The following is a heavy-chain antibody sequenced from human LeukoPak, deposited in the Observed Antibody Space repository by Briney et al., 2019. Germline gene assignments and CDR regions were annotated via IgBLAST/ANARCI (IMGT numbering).Heavy chain of an antibody. CDR3: ARVRFYDTTGYSTSYYLDY. CDR1: GGPIIASY. CDR2: THYSGTG. Sequence: PSETLSLTCAVSGGPIIASYWSWIRQPPGKGLEWIGYTHYSGTGNYNPSLKSRVTISIDTSKNRFSLRLTSVTAADTAVYYCARVRFYDTTGYSTSYYLDYLGQGALVTVSS. V-gene: IGHV4-59*01. J-gene: IGHJ4*02. D-gene: IGHD3-22*01.